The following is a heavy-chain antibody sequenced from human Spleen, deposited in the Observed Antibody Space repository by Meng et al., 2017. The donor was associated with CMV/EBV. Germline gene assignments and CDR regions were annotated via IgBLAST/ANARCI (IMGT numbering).Heavy chain of an antibody. J-gene: IGHJ4*02. V-gene: IGHV4-39*01. CDR2: IYYSGST. Sequence: GSLRLSCTVSGGSISSSSYYWGWIRQPPGKGLEWIGSIYYSGSTYYNPSLKSRVTISVDTSKNQFSLKLSSVTAADTAVYYCARWGQGTLVTVSS. CDR3: AR. CDR1: GGSISSSSYY.